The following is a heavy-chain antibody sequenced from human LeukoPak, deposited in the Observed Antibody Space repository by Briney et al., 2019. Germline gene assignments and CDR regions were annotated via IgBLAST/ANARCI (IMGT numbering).Heavy chain of an antibody. J-gene: IGHJ6*03. CDR3: ARENQLWGDRYYYYYMDV. CDR1: GFTFSSYS. Sequence: GGSLRLSCAASGFTFSSYSMNWVRQAPGKGLEWVSSISSSSSYIYYADSVKGRFTISRDNAKSSLYLQMNSLRAEDTAVYYCARENQLWGDRYYYYYMDVWGKGTTVTVSS. CDR2: ISSSSSYI. V-gene: IGHV3-21*01. D-gene: IGHD2-2*01.